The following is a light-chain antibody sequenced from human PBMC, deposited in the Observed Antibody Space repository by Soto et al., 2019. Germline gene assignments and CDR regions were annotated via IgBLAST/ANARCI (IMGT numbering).Light chain of an antibody. CDR1: QSISSY. CDR3: QQSYSTPYT. J-gene: IGKJ2*01. Sequence: DIQMTQSPFSLSAAVGESGPITCRASQSISSYLNWYQQKPGKAPKLLIYAASSLQSGVPSRFSGSGSGTDFTLTISSLQPEDFATYYCQQSYSTPYTCGQGTKVDIK. CDR2: AAS. V-gene: IGKV1-39*01.